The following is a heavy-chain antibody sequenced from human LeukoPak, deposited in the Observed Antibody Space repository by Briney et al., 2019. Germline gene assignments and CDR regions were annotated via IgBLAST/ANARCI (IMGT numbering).Heavy chain of an antibody. Sequence: GGSLRLSCVVSGFTFRDYWMSWVRQAPGKGLEWVANIKSDGSDKYYVDSVKGRFTISRDNAKNSLYLQMNSLRVEDTAVYYCARDAYGATFDAFDIWGRGTTVTVSS. J-gene: IGHJ3*02. CDR1: GFTFRDYW. D-gene: IGHD4-17*01. CDR2: IKSDGSDK. V-gene: IGHV3-7*01. CDR3: ARDAYGATFDAFDI.